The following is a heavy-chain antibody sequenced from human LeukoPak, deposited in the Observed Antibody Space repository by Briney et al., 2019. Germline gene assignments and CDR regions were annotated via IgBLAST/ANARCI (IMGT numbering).Heavy chain of an antibody. V-gene: IGHV4-4*07. J-gene: IGHJ6*03. Sequence: PSETLSLTCTVSGGSISSYYWSWIRQPAGKGLEWIGRIYTSGSTNYNPSLKSRVTMSVDTSKNQFSLKLSSVTAADTAVYYCASGVVVPAAPGEYHYYYMDVWGKGTTVTVSS. CDR3: ASGVVVPAAPGEYHYYYMDV. CDR1: GGSISSYY. D-gene: IGHD2-2*01. CDR2: IYTSGST.